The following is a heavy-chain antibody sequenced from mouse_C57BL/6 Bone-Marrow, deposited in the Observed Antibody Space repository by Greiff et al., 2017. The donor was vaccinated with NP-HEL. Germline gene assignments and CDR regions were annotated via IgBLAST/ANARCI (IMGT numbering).Heavy chain of an antibody. CDR2: IYPGDGDT. D-gene: IGHD2-3*01. CDR1: GYAFSSSW. Sequence: QVQLQQSGPELVKPGASVKISCKASGYAFSSSWMNWVKQRPGKGLEWIGRIYPGDGDTNYNGKFKGKATLTADKSSSPAYMQLSSLTSEDSAIYFGARSWLLRNFDYWGKGTTLTVSS. V-gene: IGHV1-82*01. CDR3: ARSWLLRNFDY. J-gene: IGHJ2*01.